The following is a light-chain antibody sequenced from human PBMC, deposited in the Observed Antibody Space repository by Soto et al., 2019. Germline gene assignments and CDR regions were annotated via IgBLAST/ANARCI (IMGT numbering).Light chain of an antibody. V-gene: IGKV1-16*02. Sequence: DIQMTQSPSSLSASVGDTVTITCRASQYISNYVAWFQQKPGQAPKSLIYAASKLHSGVPSKFTGSGSGTDFTLTISCRQPDDSATYYCQQYNKFPLSFGGGTKVEI. CDR2: AAS. CDR1: QYISNY. CDR3: QQYNKFPLS. J-gene: IGKJ4*01.